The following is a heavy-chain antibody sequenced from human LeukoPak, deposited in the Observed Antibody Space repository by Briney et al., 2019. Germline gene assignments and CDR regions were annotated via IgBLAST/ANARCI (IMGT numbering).Heavy chain of an antibody. Sequence: PGGSLRLSCAASGFTFSSYAMNWVRQAPGKGLEWVSCISSGREYRFYADSVKGRFTISRDNAKNSLYLQMNSLRAEDTAVYYCARARAETYYYGMDVWGQGTTVTVSS. V-gene: IGHV3-21*01. J-gene: IGHJ6*02. CDR1: GFTFSSYA. CDR2: ISSGREYR. CDR3: ARARAETYYYGMDV.